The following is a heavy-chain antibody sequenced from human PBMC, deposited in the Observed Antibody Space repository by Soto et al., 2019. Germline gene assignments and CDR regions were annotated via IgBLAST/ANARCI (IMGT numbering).Heavy chain of an antibody. Sequence: EVQLLESGGGLVRPGGSLRLSCAASAFTFSNYAMNWVRQAPGKGLVWVSVISGSGGSASYADSVQGRFTISRDNSKNTLYLQMNSLRAEDTAIYYCVREDSAWDSRGSFDFWGRGTMVTVS. CDR2: ISGSGGSA. J-gene: IGHJ3*01. D-gene: IGHD6-19*01. CDR1: AFTFSNYA. V-gene: IGHV3-23*01. CDR3: VREDSAWDSRGSFDF.